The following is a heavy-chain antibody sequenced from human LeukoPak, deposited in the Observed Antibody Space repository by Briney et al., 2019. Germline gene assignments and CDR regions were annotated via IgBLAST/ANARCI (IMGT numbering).Heavy chain of an antibody. CDR1: GGSISSSNW. D-gene: IGHD1-26*01. CDR3: AGPTVGYYYGMDV. J-gene: IGHJ6*04. CDR2: IYHSGST. Sequence: SGTLSLTCAVFGGSISSSNWWSWVRQPPGKGLEWIGEIYHSGSTNYNPSLKSRVTISVDKSKNQFSLKLSSVTAADTAVYYCAGPTVGYYYGMDVRGKGTTVTVSS. V-gene: IGHV4-4*02.